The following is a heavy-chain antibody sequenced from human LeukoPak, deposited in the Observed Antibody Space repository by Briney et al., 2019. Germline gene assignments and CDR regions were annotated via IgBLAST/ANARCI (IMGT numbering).Heavy chain of an antibody. D-gene: IGHD2-15*01. CDR3: ATPLLRGSGGSGFDY. J-gene: IGHJ4*02. V-gene: IGHV3-21*01. CDR1: GFTFSSYS. Sequence: GSLRLSCAASGFTFSSYSMNWVRQAPGKGLEWVSSISSSSSYIYYADSVKGRFTISRDNAKNSLYLQMNSLRAEDTAVYYCATPLLRGSGGSGFDYWGQGTLVTVSS. CDR2: ISSSSSYI.